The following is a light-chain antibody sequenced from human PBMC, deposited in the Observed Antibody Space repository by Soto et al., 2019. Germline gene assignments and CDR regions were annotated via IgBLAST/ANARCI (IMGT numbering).Light chain of an antibody. CDR1: NSDVGGYNY. J-gene: IGLJ2*01. V-gene: IGLV2-14*01. CDR3: SSYTSSSTLVV. CDR2: EVS. Sequence: QSVLTQPASVSGSPGQSITISCTGTNSDVGGYNYVSWYQQHPGKAPKLMIYEVSNRPSGVSNRFSGSKSGNTASLTISGLQAEDEAHYYCSSYTSSSTLVVFGGGTKLTVL.